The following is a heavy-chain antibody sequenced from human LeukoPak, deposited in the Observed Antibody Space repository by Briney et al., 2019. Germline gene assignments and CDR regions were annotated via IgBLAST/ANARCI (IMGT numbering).Heavy chain of an antibody. J-gene: IGHJ4*02. CDR1: GYTFTSYA. CDR2: INAGNGNT. Sequence: ASVTVSCKASGYTFTSYAMHWVRQAPGQRLEWMGWINAGNGNTKYSQKFQGRVTITRDTSASTAYMELSSLRSEDTAVYYCARDWSGYYINYFDYWGQGTLVTVSS. V-gene: IGHV1-3*01. CDR3: ARDWSGYYINYFDY. D-gene: IGHD3-3*01.